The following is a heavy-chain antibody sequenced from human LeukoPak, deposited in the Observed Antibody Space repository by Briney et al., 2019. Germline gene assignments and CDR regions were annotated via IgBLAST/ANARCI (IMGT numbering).Heavy chain of an antibody. CDR3: ARRGRWSYAFDI. CDR1: GGSISSYY. D-gene: IGHD4-23*01. CDR2: IYYSGST. J-gene: IGHJ3*02. V-gene: IGHV4-59*08. Sequence: SETLSLTCTVSGGSISSYYWSWIRQPPGKGLEWIGYIYYSGSTNYNPSLKSRVTISVDTSKNQFSLKLSSVTAADTAVYYCARRGRWSYAFDIWGQGTLVTVSS.